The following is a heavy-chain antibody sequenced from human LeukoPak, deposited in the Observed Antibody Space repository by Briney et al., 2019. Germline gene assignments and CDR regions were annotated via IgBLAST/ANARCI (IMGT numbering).Heavy chain of an antibody. J-gene: IGHJ4*02. V-gene: IGHV1-2*02. CDR3: ARDPPSEYSSSSVAFDY. Sequence: ASVKVSCKASGYTFTGYYIHWVRQAPGQGLEWMGWINPNSGGTNYAQKFQGRVTMTRDTSISTAYMELSRLRSDDTAVYYCARDPPSEYSSSSVAFDYWGQGTLVTVSS. CDR2: INPNSGGT. D-gene: IGHD6-6*01. CDR1: GYTFTGYY.